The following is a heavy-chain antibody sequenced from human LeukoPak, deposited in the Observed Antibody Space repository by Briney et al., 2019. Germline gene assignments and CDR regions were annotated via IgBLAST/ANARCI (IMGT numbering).Heavy chain of an antibody. Sequence: PSQTLSLTCTVSGGSISSGSYFWSWIRQPAGKGLEWIGRIHTSGTTNYNHSLKSRVTISIDKSKNQFSLKLSSVTAADTAVYYCARGGGYDAFDIWGQGTMVTVSS. V-gene: IGHV4-61*02. CDR3: ARGGGYDAFDI. CDR1: GGSISSGSYF. J-gene: IGHJ3*02. CDR2: IHTSGTT. D-gene: IGHD6-19*01.